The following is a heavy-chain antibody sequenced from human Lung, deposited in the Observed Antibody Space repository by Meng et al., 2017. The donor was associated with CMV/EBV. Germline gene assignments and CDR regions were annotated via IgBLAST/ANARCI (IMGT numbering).Heavy chain of an antibody. V-gene: IGHV1-46*01. Sequence: RIDCKESGYTFTNYYMNWVRQAPGQGLEWVGIINPSAGNTNYAQKFQGRVTMTRDTSTSTVYMELSSLRSEDTAVYYCARGYPAVDWGQGTLVTVSS. J-gene: IGHJ4*02. CDR3: ARGYPAVD. D-gene: IGHD5-18*01. CDR2: INPSAGNT. CDR1: GYTFTNYY.